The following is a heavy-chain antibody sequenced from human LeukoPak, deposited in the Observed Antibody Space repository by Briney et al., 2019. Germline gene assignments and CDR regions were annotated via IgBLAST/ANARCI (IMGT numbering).Heavy chain of an antibody. Sequence: GGSLRLSCAASGFTFDDYGMSWVRQAPGKGLEWVSAISGSGGTTYYADSVRGRFTISRDNSKNTLYLQMSSLRAEDTAVYFCAKDSGAYPVTHPIDYWGQGTLVTVSS. J-gene: IGHJ4*02. CDR3: AKDSGAYPVTHPIDY. V-gene: IGHV3-23*01. CDR2: ISGSGGTT. D-gene: IGHD4-17*01. CDR1: GFTFDDYG.